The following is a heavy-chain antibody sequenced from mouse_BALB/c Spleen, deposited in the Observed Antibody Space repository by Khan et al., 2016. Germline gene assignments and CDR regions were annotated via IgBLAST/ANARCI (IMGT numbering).Heavy chain of an antibody. Sequence: QVQLKQSGAELVRPGSSVKISCKASGYAFSSYWMNWVKQRPGQGLEWIGQIYPGDGDTNYNGKFKGKATLTADKSSSTAYMQLNSLTSEDSAVYFCARELPGNSLAYWGQGTLVTVSA. J-gene: IGHJ3*01. D-gene: IGHD2-1*01. CDR3: ARELPGNSLAY. CDR1: GYAFSSYW. V-gene: IGHV1-80*01. CDR2: IYPGDGDT.